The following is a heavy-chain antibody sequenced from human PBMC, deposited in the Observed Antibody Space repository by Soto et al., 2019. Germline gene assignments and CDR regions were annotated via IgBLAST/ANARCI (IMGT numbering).Heavy chain of an antibody. CDR2: VSGGGVFT. V-gene: IGHV3-23*01. CDR1: GFSFSTYT. D-gene: IGHD1-26*01. J-gene: IGHJ4*02. Sequence: LRLSCVASGFSFSTYTMNWVRQAPGKGLEWVSGVSGGGVFTYYADSVQGRFTISRDDSRSTLYLQINSLRAEDTAVYFCAKSGPTNFIHFWGQGTLVTVSS. CDR3: AKSGPTNFIHF.